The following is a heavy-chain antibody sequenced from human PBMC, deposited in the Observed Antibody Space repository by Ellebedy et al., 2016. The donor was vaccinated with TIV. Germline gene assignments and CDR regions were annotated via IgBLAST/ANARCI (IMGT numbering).Heavy chain of an antibody. CDR1: GFTFSSYG. V-gene: IGHV3-30*03. J-gene: IGHJ4*02. CDR3: ARGRYFDWSTPQPFDY. D-gene: IGHD3-9*01. CDR2: ISYDGSNK. Sequence: GESLKISXAASGFTFSSYGMHWVRQAPGKGLEWVAVISYDGSNKYYADSVKGRFTISRDNSKNTLYLQMNSLRAEDTAVYYCARGRYFDWSTPQPFDYWGQGTLVTVSS.